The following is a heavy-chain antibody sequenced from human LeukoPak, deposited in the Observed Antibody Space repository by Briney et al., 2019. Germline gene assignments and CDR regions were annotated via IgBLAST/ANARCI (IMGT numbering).Heavy chain of an antibody. CDR1: DDSINTYY. J-gene: IGHJ4*02. Sequence: SETLSLTCTASDDSINTYYWNWLRQPPGKGLEWIGYIYDSGKTNSNPSLKSRITMSVDTSKNQFSLKLSSVTTADTAVYYCARAPPPAYCGGDCFSSHFDSWGQGTLVTVSS. V-gene: IGHV4-59*01. D-gene: IGHD2-21*02. CDR2: IYDSGKT. CDR3: ARAPPPAYCGGDCFSSHFDS.